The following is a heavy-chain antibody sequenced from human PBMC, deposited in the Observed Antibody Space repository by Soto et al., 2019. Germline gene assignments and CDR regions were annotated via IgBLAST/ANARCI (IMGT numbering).Heavy chain of an antibody. Sequence: ASVNVSCKASGYIFIHYAMHWVRQAPGQRLEWMGWINGGSGITKYSQKFQGRVTITMDTSASTVYMELSSLTSEDTAVYFCARSGYSSGWYHWYFDFWGRGTPVTVSS. J-gene: IGHJ2*01. CDR2: INGGSGIT. CDR3: ARSGYSSGWYHWYFDF. D-gene: IGHD6-19*01. V-gene: IGHV1-3*01. CDR1: GYIFIHYA.